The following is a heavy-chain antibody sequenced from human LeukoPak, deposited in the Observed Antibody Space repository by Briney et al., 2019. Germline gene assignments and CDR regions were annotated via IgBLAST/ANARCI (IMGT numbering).Heavy chain of an antibody. V-gene: IGHV3-30-3*01. Sequence: GGSLRLSCAASGFTFSSYAMHWVRQAPGKGLEWVAVISYDGSNKYYADSVKGRFTISRDNSKNTLYLQMNSLRAEDTAVYYCARGGHSSSWYEFGYYGMDVWGQGTTVTVSS. J-gene: IGHJ6*02. CDR2: ISYDGSNK. D-gene: IGHD6-13*01. CDR1: GFTFSSYA. CDR3: ARGGHSSSWYEFGYYGMDV.